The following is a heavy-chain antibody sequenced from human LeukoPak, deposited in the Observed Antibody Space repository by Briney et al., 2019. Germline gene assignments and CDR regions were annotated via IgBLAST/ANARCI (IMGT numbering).Heavy chain of an antibody. D-gene: IGHD3-3*01. CDR2: INPNSGGT. CDR3: ARDSRTIIRFLEWSSLYYFDY. CDR1: GYTFTGYY. V-gene: IGHV1-2*02. Sequence: ASVKVSCKASGYTFTGYYMHWVRQAPGQGLEWMGWINPNSGGTNYAQKFQGRVTMTRDTSISTAYMELSRLRSDDTAVYYCARDSRTIIRFLEWSSLYYFDYWGQGTLVTVSS. J-gene: IGHJ4*02.